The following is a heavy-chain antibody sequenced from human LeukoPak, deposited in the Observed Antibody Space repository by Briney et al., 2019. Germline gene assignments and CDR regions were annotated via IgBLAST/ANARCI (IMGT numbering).Heavy chain of an antibody. Sequence: GGSLRLSCATSGFTFRNYGMHWVRQAPGRGLEWVALIWYDGSNKYYAESVKGRFTISRDNSRNTLFLQMNSLRAEDTAVYYCTSGRAYSGHDEYYFDYWGQGTLVTVSS. CDR2: IWYDGSNK. V-gene: IGHV3-33*01. J-gene: IGHJ4*02. D-gene: IGHD5-12*01. CDR3: TSGRAYSGHDEYYFDY. CDR1: GFTFRNYG.